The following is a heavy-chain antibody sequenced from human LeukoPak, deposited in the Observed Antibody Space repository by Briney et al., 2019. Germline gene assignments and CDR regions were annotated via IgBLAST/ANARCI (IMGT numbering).Heavy chain of an antibody. CDR2: ISSLGTHI. D-gene: IGHD4/OR15-4a*01. CDR3: ARDYDYANWFDP. Sequence: GGSLRLSCVASGFTLSTYSMNSVRQPPGKGLEWVSSISSLGTHINYADSVKGRFTVSRDNAKNSLYLQMDSLRAEDTAFYYCARDYDYANWFDPWGQGSLVTVSS. J-gene: IGHJ5*02. V-gene: IGHV3-21*01. CDR1: GFTLSTYS.